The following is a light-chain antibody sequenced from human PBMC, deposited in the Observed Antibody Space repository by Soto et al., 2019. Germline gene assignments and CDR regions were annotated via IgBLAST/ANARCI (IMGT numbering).Light chain of an antibody. CDR3: QQYASAPLT. CDR2: DAS. V-gene: IGKV3-20*01. Sequence: EIVLTHSPDTLSLSPGERATLSCRASLTVTNNYLAWYQQKAGQAPRLVIYDASTRATGIPDRFSASGSVTDFHLTISRLEPEDFAVYLCQQYASAPLTFGQGNKVEVK. J-gene: IGKJ1*01. CDR1: LTVTNNY.